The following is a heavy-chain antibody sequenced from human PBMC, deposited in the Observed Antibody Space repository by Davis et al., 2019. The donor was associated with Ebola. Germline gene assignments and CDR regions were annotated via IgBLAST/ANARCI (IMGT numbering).Heavy chain of an antibody. CDR1: GFTFSSYA. Sequence: GESLKIPCAASGFTFSSYAMRWVRQAPGKGLEWVSAISGSGGSTYYADSVKGRFTISRDNAKNSLYLQMNSLRDEDTAVYYCARGQVLLWFGELYWFDPWGQGTLVTVSS. J-gene: IGHJ5*02. V-gene: IGHV3-23*01. CDR2: ISGSGGST. CDR3: ARGQVLLWFGELYWFDP. D-gene: IGHD3-10*01.